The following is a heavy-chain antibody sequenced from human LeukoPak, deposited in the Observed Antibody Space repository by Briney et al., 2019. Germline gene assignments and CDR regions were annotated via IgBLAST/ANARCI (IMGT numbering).Heavy chain of an antibody. D-gene: IGHD2-21*01. J-gene: IGHJ4*02. CDR3: ARKIAATWYFDY. CDR1: GYSISSGYY. CDR2: IYHSGST. V-gene: IGHV4-38-2*02. Sequence: PSETLSLTCTVSGYSISSGYYWGWIRQPPGKGLEWIGSIYHSGSTYYNPSLKSRVTISVDTSKNQFSLKLNSVTAADTAVYYCARKIAATWYFDYWGQGTLVTVSS.